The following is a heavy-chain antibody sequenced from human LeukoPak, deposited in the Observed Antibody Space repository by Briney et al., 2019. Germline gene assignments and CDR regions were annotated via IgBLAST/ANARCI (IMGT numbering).Heavy chain of an antibody. J-gene: IGHJ4*02. D-gene: IGHD3-9*01. Sequence: GGSLRLSCAASGFIFRIYGMHWVRQAPGKGLDWVSTISGGGGSTYYAYYTDSVRGRFTISRDNSKNTLYLQMNSLGAEDTAVYYCAKFYDILTGYFDYWGQGTLVTVSS. V-gene: IGHV3-23*01. CDR1: GFIFRIYG. CDR2: ISGGGGST. CDR3: AKFYDILTGYFDY.